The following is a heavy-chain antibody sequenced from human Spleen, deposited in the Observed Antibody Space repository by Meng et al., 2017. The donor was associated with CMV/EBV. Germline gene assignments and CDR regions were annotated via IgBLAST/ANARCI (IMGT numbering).Heavy chain of an antibody. CDR1: GGTFSSYA. J-gene: IGHJ4*02. Sequence: QVQMVQLGAEVKKPGSAVKVFCKAAGGTFSSYAISWVRQAPGKGLEWMGGFDPEDGETIYAQKFQGRVTMTEDTSTDTAYMELSSLRSEDTAVYYCATVGGWSGRFVGDPYYFDYWGQGTLVTVSS. CDR2: FDPEDGET. D-gene: IGHD3-16*01. CDR3: ATVGGWSGRFVGDPYYFDY. V-gene: IGHV1-24*01.